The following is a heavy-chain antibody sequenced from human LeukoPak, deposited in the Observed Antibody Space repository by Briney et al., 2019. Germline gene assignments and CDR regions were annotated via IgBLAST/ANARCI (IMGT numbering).Heavy chain of an antibody. Sequence: ASVTVSCKASGYTFTGYYMHWVRQAPGQGLEWMGWINPNSGGTNYAQNFQGRVTMTRDTSISAAYIEVSRLRSDDTAVYYCARGYCSDGTCPFDYWGQGALVTVSS. D-gene: IGHD2-15*01. CDR2: INPNSGGT. CDR1: GYTFTGYY. CDR3: ARGYCSDGTCPFDY. V-gene: IGHV1-2*02. J-gene: IGHJ4*02.